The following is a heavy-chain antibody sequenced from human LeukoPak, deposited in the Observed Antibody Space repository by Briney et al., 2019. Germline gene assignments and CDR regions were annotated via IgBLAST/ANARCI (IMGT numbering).Heavy chain of an antibody. CDR1: GGSFSGYY. Sequence: SETLSLTCAVYGGSFSGYYWSWIRQPPGKGLEWIGEINHSGSTNYNPSLKSRVTISVDTSKNQFSLKLSSVTAADTAVYYCARGPTTLYDSSGYLGAPFDYWGQGTLVTVSS. CDR2: INHSGST. CDR3: ARGPTTLYDSSGYLGAPFDY. D-gene: IGHD3-22*01. V-gene: IGHV4-34*01. J-gene: IGHJ4*02.